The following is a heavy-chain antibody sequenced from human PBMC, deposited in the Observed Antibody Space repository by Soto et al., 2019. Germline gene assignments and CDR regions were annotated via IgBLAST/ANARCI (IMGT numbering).Heavy chain of an antibody. Sequence: QLQLQESGPGLVKPSETLSLTCTVSGGSISSSNYYWGWIRQPPGKGLEWIGSIYYSGITYYSPPLKSRVTISIDTSKNPFSLKLSSVTAADTAVYYCAKHAEYGGYDWRYHFDYWGQGTLITVSS. CDR3: AKHAEYGGYDWRYHFDY. CDR1: GGSISSSNYY. D-gene: IGHD5-12*01. J-gene: IGHJ4*02. V-gene: IGHV4-39*01. CDR2: IYYSGIT.